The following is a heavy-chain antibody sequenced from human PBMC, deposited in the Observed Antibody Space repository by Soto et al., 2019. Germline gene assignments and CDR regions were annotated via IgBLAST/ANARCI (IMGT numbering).Heavy chain of an antibody. V-gene: IGHV3-9*01. CDR1: GFTFVDYA. Sequence: EVQLVESGGGLLQPGRSLRLSCAASGFTFVDYAMHWVRQGPGKGLEWVSGISWNSGNLDYADSVKGRFTISRDNAKNSLYLQMNSLKAEDTALYYCVRASPAGRPEGFDYWGQGTLVTVSS. CDR2: ISWNSGNL. J-gene: IGHJ4*02. CDR3: VRASPAGRPEGFDY. D-gene: IGHD6-6*01.